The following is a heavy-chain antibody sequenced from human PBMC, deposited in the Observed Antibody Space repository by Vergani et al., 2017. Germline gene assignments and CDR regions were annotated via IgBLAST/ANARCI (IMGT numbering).Heavy chain of an antibody. CDR3: ARDNKQLRPRAFAL. D-gene: IGHD4-23*01. CDR1: GAPLNNDFYY. V-gene: IGHV4-61*02. CDR2: IYVSGIT. Sequence: QVQLPESGPGLVKPSQTLSLTCTVAGAPLNNDFYYWHWIRQPAGKGLECIGRIYVSGITDYNSSLQSRVSMSVDTSKNQFSLTLTSVTAADTAVYYCARDNKQLRPRAFALLGQGTMVTVSS. J-gene: IGHJ3*01.